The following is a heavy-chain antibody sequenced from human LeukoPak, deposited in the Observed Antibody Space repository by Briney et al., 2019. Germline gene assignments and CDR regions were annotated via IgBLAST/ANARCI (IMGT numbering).Heavy chain of an antibody. CDR2: IWYDGSNK. Sequence: PGGSLRLSCAASGFTFSSYGMHWVRQAPGKGLEWVAVIWYDGSNKYYADSVKGRFTISRDNSKDTLYLQMNSLRAEVTAVYYCARVPAAAGRANYYYYYSMDVWGQGTTVTVSS. J-gene: IGHJ6*02. CDR1: GFTFSSYG. V-gene: IGHV3-33*01. D-gene: IGHD6-13*01. CDR3: ARVPAAAGRANYYYYYSMDV.